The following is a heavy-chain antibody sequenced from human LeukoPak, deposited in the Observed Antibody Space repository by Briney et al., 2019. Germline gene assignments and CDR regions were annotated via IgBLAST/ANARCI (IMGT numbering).Heavy chain of an antibody. CDR1: GGSISSGGYY. CDR3: AGLVGRYSSGLYYYYFDY. D-gene: IGHD3-22*01. J-gene: IGHJ4*02. Sequence: SETLSLTCTVSGGSISSGGYYWSWIRQPPGKGLEWIGEMYLSGTTHSNPSVKSRVTISIDKSKNQFFLNLSSVTAADTAVYYCAGLVGRYSSGLYYYYFDYWGQGTLVTVSS. V-gene: IGHV4-39*07. CDR2: MYLSGTT.